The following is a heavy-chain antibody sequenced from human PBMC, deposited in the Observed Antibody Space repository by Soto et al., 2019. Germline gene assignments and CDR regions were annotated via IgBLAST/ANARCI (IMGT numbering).Heavy chain of an antibody. D-gene: IGHD2-15*01. CDR2: TYYRSQWYH. V-gene: IGHV6-1*02. CDR3: ARKRGCLREAFDI. CDR1: GDSVSSNSAA. J-gene: IGHJ3*02. Sequence: QVQLQQSGPGLVKHSQTLSLTCAISGDSVSSNSAAWHWIRQSPSRGLEWLGRTYYRSQWYHDYTPFVMRRITLTPHTCENPFYLHLVSVSTEATAVNYGARKRGCLREAFDIWGRGTMVPVSS.